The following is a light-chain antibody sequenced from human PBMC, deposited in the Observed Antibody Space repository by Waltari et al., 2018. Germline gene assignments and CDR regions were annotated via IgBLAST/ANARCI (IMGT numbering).Light chain of an antibody. CDR3: GTWDSSLSAVV. CDR1: SSNIGKNY. Sequence: QSVLTQPPSVSAAPGQRVTITCSGSSSNIGKNYVSWHQQLPGTAPKLLIYDNNRLPSWIPDRFSGSKSGTSATLGITGLQTGDEADYYCGTWDSSLSAVVFGGGTKLTVL. CDR2: DNN. J-gene: IGLJ2*01. V-gene: IGLV1-51*01.